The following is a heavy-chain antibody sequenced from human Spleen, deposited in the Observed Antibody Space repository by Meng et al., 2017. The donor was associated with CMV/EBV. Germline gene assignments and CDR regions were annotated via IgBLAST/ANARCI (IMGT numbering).Heavy chain of an antibody. CDR1: GFTFEDYA. CDR3: AKLQGSKDY. Sequence: SLKISCAASGFTFEDYAMHWVRQTPGKGLEWVSGISWNSGSIGYADSVKGRFTISRDNAKNSLYLQMNSLRAEDMALYYCAKLQGSKDYWGQGTLVTVSS. V-gene: IGHV3-9*03. J-gene: IGHJ4*02. CDR2: ISWNSGSI.